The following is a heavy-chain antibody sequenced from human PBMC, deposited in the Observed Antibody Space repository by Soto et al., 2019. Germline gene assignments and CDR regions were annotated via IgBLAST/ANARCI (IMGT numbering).Heavy chain of an antibody. J-gene: IGHJ6*03. V-gene: IGHV3-7*01. Sequence: EVQLVESGGGLVQPGGSLRLSCAASGFTFSSYWMSWVRQAPEKGLEWVANIQQDGKDISFVDSVKGGFTISRDNAKNSLTLHMSSLRAEDTGVYYCARTIFGVVTHSSYMDVWGKGTTVTVSS. CDR3: ARTIFGVVTHSSYMDV. D-gene: IGHD3-3*01. CDR2: IQQDGKDI. CDR1: GFTFSSYW.